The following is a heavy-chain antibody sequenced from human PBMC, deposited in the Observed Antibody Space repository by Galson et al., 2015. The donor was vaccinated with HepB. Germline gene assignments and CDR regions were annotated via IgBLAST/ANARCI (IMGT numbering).Heavy chain of an antibody. J-gene: IGHJ2*01. D-gene: IGHD2-21*01. CDR2: ISNGAGST. Sequence: SLRLSCAASGFTFSSYAMTWVRQAPGKGLEWVSVISNGAGSTYYADSVKGRFTISRDNSKNTLYLQMNTLRAEDTAVYYCARCTIQCSRCYCDLWGRGTLVTVSS. CDR1: GFTFSSYA. V-gene: IGHV3-23*01. CDR3: ARCTIQCSRCYCDL.